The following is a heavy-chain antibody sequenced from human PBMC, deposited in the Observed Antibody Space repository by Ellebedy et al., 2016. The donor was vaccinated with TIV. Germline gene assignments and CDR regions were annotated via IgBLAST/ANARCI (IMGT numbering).Heavy chain of an antibody. CDR1: GGSISSYY. CDR3: ARGRIVGATIGFDY. Sequence: SETLSLXCTVSGGSISSYYWSWIRQPAGKGLEWIGRIYTSGSTNYNPSLKSRVTMSVDTSKNQFSLKLSSVTAADTAVYYCARGRIVGATIGFDYWGQGTLVTVSS. D-gene: IGHD1-26*01. CDR2: IYTSGST. V-gene: IGHV4-4*07. J-gene: IGHJ4*02.